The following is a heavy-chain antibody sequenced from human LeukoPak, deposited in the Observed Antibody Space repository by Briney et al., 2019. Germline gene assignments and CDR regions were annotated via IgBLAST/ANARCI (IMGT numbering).Heavy chain of an antibody. CDR1: GGTFSSYA. Sequence: ASVKVSRKASGGTFSSYAISWVRQAPGQGLEWMGGIIPIFGTANYAQKFQGRVTITADKSTSTAYMELSSLRSEDTAVYYCARDGEVALRYFDWLLYWGQGTLVTVSS. CDR2: IIPIFGTA. V-gene: IGHV1-69*06. CDR3: ARDGEVALRYFDWLLY. J-gene: IGHJ4*02. D-gene: IGHD3-9*01.